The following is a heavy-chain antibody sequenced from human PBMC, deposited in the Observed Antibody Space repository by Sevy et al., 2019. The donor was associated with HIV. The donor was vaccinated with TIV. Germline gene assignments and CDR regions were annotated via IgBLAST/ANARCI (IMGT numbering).Heavy chain of an antibody. CDR2: ISGSGGTT. Sequence: GGSLRLSCAASGFNFHSYAMTWVRQAPGKGLEWVSAISGSGGTTYFADSVRGRFTVSRDNFKNTVFLQLNSLRVEDKDVYFCAKVGDGFWRGPEVNWFDHWGQGTLVTVSS. CDR1: GFNFHSYA. CDR3: AKVGDGFWRGPEVNWFDH. D-gene: IGHD3-3*01. V-gene: IGHV3-23*01. J-gene: IGHJ5*02.